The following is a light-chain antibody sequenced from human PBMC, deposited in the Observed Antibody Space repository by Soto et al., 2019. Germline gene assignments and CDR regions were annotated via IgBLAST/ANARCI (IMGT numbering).Light chain of an antibody. CDR1: QSVSSY. CDR2: GAS. Sequence: EMVLTQSPGTLSLSPGERATLSCRASQSVSSYLAWHQQKPGQAPRLLIYGASSRATGIPDRFSGSGSGTDFTLTISRLEPEDFAVYYCQQYGSSHTFGQGTRLEN. CDR3: QQYGSSHT. V-gene: IGKV3-20*01. J-gene: IGKJ5*01.